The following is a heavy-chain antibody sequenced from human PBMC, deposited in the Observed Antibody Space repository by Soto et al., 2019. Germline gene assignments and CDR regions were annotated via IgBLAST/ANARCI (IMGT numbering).Heavy chain of an antibody. V-gene: IGHV3-33*01. J-gene: IGHJ4*02. Sequence: QVQLVESGGGVVQPGTSLRLSCAASGSTFSNYGMHWVRQAPGKGLEWVAVVWYDGTTKFYPDSVKGRFTISRDNSNDKRYLQMNRLRVEDTAVYCCATGDNYCGSVFWGQGTLVTVSS. CDR2: VWYDGTTK. D-gene: IGHD3-10*01. CDR3: ATGDNYCGSVF. CDR1: GSTFSNYG.